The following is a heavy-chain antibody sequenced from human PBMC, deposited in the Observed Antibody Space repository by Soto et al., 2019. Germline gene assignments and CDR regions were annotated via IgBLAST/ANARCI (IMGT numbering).Heavy chain of an antibody. D-gene: IGHD2-21*02. Sequence: QVQLVESGGGVVQPGRSLRLSCAASGFTFSSYGMHWVRQAPGKGLEWVAVIWYAGSNKYYADSVKCRFTISRDNSKYTLYLQMNSLRAEDTAVYYCARIMCGGDCYDFDYWGQGTLVTVSS. CDR2: IWYAGSNK. J-gene: IGHJ4*02. CDR3: ARIMCGGDCYDFDY. V-gene: IGHV3-33*01. CDR1: GFTFSSYG.